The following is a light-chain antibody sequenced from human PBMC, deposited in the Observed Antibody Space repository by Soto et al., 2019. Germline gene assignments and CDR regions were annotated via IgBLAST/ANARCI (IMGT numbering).Light chain of an antibody. CDR2: DAS. Sequence: EIVLTQSPGTLSLSPGERATLSCRASQSVTSNYLAWYQQKVGQAPRLLIYDASSRVTGIPDRFTGSGSGTDFPLTISRLEPEDFAVYYCQQYGRSPPITFGLGTRLEIK. V-gene: IGKV3-20*01. CDR1: QSVTSNY. CDR3: QQYGRSPPIT. J-gene: IGKJ5*01.